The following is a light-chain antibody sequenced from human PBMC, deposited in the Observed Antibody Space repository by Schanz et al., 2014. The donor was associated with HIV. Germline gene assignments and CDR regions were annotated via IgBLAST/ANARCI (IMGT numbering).Light chain of an antibody. V-gene: IGKV1-9*01. CDR2: ATS. CDR1: QGFGSY. J-gene: IGKJ2*01. CDR3: QQYYTYSYS. Sequence: DIQLTQSPSPLSASVGDEVTITCRASQGFGSYLAWYQQRPGKAPKLLIYATSTLQSGVPSRFSGSGLGTEFTLTIHNLQPDDFATYYCQQYYTYSYSFGQGTKVDIK.